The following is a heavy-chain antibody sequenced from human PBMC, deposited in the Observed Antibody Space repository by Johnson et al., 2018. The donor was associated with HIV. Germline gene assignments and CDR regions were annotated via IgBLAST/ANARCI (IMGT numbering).Heavy chain of an antibody. Sequence: VQLVESGGGLVKPGGSLRLSCVASGFTFSTYGMTWVRQAPGKGLEWVSAISGTGGTTYYADSVRGRFSISRDKSKDTLYLQMSSLRAEDTAVYYCAKGGYSYGYDAFDIWGQGTMVT. D-gene: IGHD5-18*01. V-gene: IGHV3-23*04. CDR1: GFTFSTYG. CDR3: AKGGYSYGYDAFDI. CDR2: ISGTGGTT. J-gene: IGHJ3*02.